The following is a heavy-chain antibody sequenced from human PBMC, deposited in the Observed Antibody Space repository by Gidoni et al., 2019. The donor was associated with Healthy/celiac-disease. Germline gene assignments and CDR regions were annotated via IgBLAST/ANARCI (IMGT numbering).Heavy chain of an antibody. CDR3: AKDRHSSSSVNWFDP. D-gene: IGHD6-6*01. Sequence: QVQLVESGGGVVQPGGSLRLSCAASGFPFSSYGRHWVRQAPGKGLEWVAVISYDGSNKYYADSVKGRFIISRDNSKNTLYLQMNSLRAEDTAVYYCAKDRHSSSSVNWFDPWGQGTLVTVSS. CDR2: ISYDGSNK. J-gene: IGHJ5*02. V-gene: IGHV3-30*18. CDR1: GFPFSSYG.